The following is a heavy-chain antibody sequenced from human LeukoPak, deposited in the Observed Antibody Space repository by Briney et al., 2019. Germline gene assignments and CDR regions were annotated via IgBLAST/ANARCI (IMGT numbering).Heavy chain of an antibody. CDR1: GFTFDDYA. V-gene: IGHV3-9*01. CDR2: ISWNSGSI. D-gene: IGHD6-13*01. CDR3: AKDLRYSSSWSFDY. Sequence: GRSLRLSCAASGFTFDDYAMHWVRQAPGKGLEWVSGISWNSGSIGYADSVKGRFTISRDNAKNSLYLQMNSLRAEDTALYYCAKDLRYSSSWSFDYWGQGTLVTVSS. J-gene: IGHJ4*02.